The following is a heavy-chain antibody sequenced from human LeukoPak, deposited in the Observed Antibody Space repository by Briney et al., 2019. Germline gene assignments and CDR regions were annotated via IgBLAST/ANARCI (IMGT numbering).Heavy chain of an antibody. CDR2: INHSGST. CDR3: AREGDDYNYVAY. CDR1: GGSFSGYY. D-gene: IGHD5-24*01. Sequence: PSETLSLTCAVYGGSFSGYYWSWIRQPPGKGLEWIGEINHSGSTNYNPSLKSRVTISVDTSKNQFSLKLSSVAAADTAVYYCAREGDDYNYVAYWGPGTLVTVSS. J-gene: IGHJ4*02. V-gene: IGHV4-34*01.